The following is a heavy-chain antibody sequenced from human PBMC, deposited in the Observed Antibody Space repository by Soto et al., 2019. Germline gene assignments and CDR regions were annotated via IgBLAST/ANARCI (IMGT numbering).Heavy chain of an antibody. Sequence: SETLSLTCTVSGGSISSYYWSWIRQPPGKGLEWIGYIYYSGSTNYNPSLKSRVTISVDTSKNQFSLKLSSVTAADTAVYYCASARSGYSYDIDYWGQGTLVTVSS. CDR3: ASARSGYSYDIDY. V-gene: IGHV4-59*01. D-gene: IGHD5-18*01. J-gene: IGHJ4*02. CDR1: GGSISSYY. CDR2: IYYSGST.